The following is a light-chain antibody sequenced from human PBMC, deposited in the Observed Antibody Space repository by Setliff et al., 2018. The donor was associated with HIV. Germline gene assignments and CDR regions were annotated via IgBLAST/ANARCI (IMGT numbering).Light chain of an antibody. CDR3: CSYAGSSSLYV. CDR2: EVS. V-gene: IGLV2-23*02. Sequence: QSVLTQPASVSGSPGQSITISCTGTSRDIGSYNLVSWYQKHPGKAPKLLIYEVSKWPSGVSNRFSGSKSGNTASLTISGLQAEDEADYYCCSYAGSSSLYVFGTGTKVTVL. CDR1: SRDIGSYNL. J-gene: IGLJ1*01.